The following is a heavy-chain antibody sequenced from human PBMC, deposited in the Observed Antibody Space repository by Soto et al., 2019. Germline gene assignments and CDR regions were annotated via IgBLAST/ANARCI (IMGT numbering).Heavy chain of an antibody. V-gene: IGHV3-23*01. Sequence: GASLRLASATSGFTFSCYAMSLVRQAPVKGRELVSAIIGSGGCTYYADSVKGRFTISRDNSNNTLYLQMNSLRAEDTAVYYCAKVGPHTAMDYYYGMNVWGKGNTVTVS. CDR3: AKVGPHTAMDYYYGMNV. D-gene: IGHD5-18*01. CDR2: IIGSGGCT. CDR1: GFTFSCYA. J-gene: IGHJ6*04.